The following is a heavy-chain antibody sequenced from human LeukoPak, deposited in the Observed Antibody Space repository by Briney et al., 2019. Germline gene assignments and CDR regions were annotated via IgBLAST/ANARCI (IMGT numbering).Heavy chain of an antibody. CDR2: INTRSSSS. Sequence: GGSLRLSCAASGFIFSIYNMNWVRQAPGKGLEWVSSINTRSSSSYYADSVKGRFTISRDNAKNSLYLQMNSLRVEDSAVYYCARDRYDFWSGRPLSGPIDYWGQGTLVTVSS. D-gene: IGHD3-3*01. V-gene: IGHV3-21*01. J-gene: IGHJ4*02. CDR1: GFIFSIYN. CDR3: ARDRYDFWSGRPLSGPIDY.